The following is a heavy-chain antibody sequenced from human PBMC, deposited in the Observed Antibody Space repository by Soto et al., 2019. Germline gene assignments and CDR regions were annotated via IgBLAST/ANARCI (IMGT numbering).Heavy chain of an antibody. J-gene: IGHJ6*02. Sequence: GESLKISSRGSGCNFTSYWISWVRQIPGKGLEWMGRIDPSDSYTNYSPSFQGHVTISADKSIGTAYLQWSSLKASDTAMYYCARPGITGRPLDYYGMDVWGQGTTVTVSS. CDR1: GCNFTSYW. V-gene: IGHV5-10-1*01. CDR2: IDPSDSYT. D-gene: IGHD1-20*01. CDR3: ARPGITGRPLDYYGMDV.